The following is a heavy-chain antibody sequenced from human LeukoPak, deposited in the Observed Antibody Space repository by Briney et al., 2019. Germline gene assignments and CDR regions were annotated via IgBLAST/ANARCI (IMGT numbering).Heavy chain of an antibody. D-gene: IGHD6-19*01. J-gene: IGHJ4*02. CDR2: IWNDGSNK. CDR3: AKDSPPTSEWLPDS. V-gene: IGHV3-33*06. CDR1: GFTFSTYG. Sequence: PGRSLRLSCAASGFTFSTYGIHWVRQAPGKGLEWVAVIWNDGSNKYYADSVKGRFTISRDNSKNTLFLQVDSLRVDDTAVYYCAKDSPPTSEWLPDSWGQGTLVAISS.